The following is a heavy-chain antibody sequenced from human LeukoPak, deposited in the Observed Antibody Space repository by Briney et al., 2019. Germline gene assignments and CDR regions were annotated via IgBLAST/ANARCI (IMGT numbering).Heavy chain of an antibody. Sequence: GGSLRLSCVASGFTVSSYYRSWVRQAPGKGLEWVSLLYTGGTTYYAHSVEGRFTISRDDSKNTLYLQMNTLRAEDMAVYYCAKWGLLGDYGIDYFDYWGQGTLVTVSS. V-gene: IGHV3-53*01. CDR1: GFTVSSYY. J-gene: IGHJ4*02. CDR2: LYTGGTT. CDR3: AKWGLLGDYGIDYFDY. D-gene: IGHD4-17*01.